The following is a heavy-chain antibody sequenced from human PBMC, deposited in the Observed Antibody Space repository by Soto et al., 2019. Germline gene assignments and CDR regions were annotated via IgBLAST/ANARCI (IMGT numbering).Heavy chain of an antibody. J-gene: IGHJ4*02. CDR1: GGSIRSYY. Sequence: SETLSLTCTVSGGSIRSYYWSWIRQPPGKGLEWIGYIYHSGDTSYNPSLKSRVTISVDTSKNQFSLKLSSVTAADTAVYYCARRYYDSSGYFRFEYWGQGALVTVSS. CDR3: ARRYYDSSGYFRFEY. V-gene: IGHV4-59*01. CDR2: IYHSGDT. D-gene: IGHD3-22*01.